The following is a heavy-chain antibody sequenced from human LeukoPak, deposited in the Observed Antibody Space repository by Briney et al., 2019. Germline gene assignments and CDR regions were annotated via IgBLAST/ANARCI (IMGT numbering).Heavy chain of an antibody. CDR1: GGTFSSYA. V-gene: IGHV1-69*05. CDR2: IIPIFGTA. Sequence: SVKVSCXASGGTFSSYAISWVRQAPGQGLEWMGGIIPIFGTANYAQKFQGRATITTDESTSTAYMELSSLRSEDTAVYYCAREGWGKDYMDVWGKGTTVTVSS. D-gene: IGHD1-26*01. CDR3: AREGWGKDYMDV. J-gene: IGHJ6*03.